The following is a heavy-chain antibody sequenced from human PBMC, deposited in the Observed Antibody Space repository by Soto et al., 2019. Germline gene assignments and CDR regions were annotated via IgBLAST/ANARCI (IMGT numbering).Heavy chain of an antibody. D-gene: IGHD3-3*01. CDR2: MYYSGST. Sequence: GWIRKTPWKLLYWIGSMYYSGSTNYNPSLNSRVTMSVDTSKNQFSLKLRSVTAADTAVYYCARSSSRAFRALEWVDPFHYCGQATPVTV. V-gene: IGHV4-39*01. CDR3: ARSSSRAFRALEWVDPFHY. J-gene: IGHJ4*02.